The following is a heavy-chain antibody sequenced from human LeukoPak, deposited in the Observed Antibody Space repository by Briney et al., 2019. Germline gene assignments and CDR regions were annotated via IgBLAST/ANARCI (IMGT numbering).Heavy chain of an antibody. Sequence: GGSLRLSCAASGFTFSSYAMSWVRQAPGKGLGWVSAISGSRGSTYYADSVKGRLTISRDNSKNTLYLQMNSLRAEDTAVYYCAKEGRELVRGVIQGLFDYRGQGTLVTVSS. CDR2: ISGSRGST. CDR1: GFTFSSYA. D-gene: IGHD3-10*01. CDR3: AKEGRELVRGVIQGLFDY. J-gene: IGHJ4*02. V-gene: IGHV3-23*01.